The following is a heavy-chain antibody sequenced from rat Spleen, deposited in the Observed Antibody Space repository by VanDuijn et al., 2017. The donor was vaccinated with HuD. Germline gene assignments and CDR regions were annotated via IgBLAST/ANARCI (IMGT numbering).Heavy chain of an antibody. CDR2: ISYGDSSGHSST. CDR3: TRGPLWYGGYYFDY. V-gene: IGHV5-29*01. Sequence: EVQLVESGGGLVQPGRSMKLSCAASGFTFSHYGMAWVRQAPTKGLEWVATISYGDSSGHSSTYYRDSVKGRFTISRDNAKSTLYLQMNSLRSEDTATYYCTRGPLWYGGYYFDYWGQGVMVTVSS. CDR1: GFTFSHYG. J-gene: IGHJ2*01. D-gene: IGHD1-11*01.